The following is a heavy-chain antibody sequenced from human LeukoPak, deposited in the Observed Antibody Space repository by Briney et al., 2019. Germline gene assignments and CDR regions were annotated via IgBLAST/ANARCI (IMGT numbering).Heavy chain of an antibody. J-gene: IGHJ4*02. CDR2: ISVSGADT. D-gene: IGHD3-10*01. Sequence: PGGSLRLSCAASGFPFSSFGMGWVRQAPGKGLEWVSAISVSGADTYYADSVKGRFTIPRDNSKNTLYLQMNSLRAEDTAIYYCAKDHGGYGSFDYWGQGTLVTVSS. CDR3: AKDHGGYGSFDY. V-gene: IGHV3-23*01. CDR1: GFPFSSFG.